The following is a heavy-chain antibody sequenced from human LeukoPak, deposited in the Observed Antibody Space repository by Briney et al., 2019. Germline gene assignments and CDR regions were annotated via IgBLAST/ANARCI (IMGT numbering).Heavy chain of an antibody. V-gene: IGHV4-34*01. CDR2: INHRGST. Sequence: NPSETLSLTCAVYGRPFSGYYWSWIRQPPGKGLEWIGEINHRGSTNYNPSLKSRVYISVDTSNNQFSLKLSSVPAADKAVYYCARAGFWSKNRVVDYWGQGTLVTVSS. CDR1: GRPFSGYY. D-gene: IGHD3-3*01. CDR3: ARAGFWSKNRVVDY. J-gene: IGHJ4*02.